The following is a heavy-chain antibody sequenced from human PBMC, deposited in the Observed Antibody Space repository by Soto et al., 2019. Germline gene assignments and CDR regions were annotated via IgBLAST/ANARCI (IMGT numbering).Heavy chain of an antibody. J-gene: IGHJ6*02. CDR2: ISGSGGST. Sequence: PGGSLRLSCAASGFTFSSYAMSWVRQAPGKGLEWVSAISGSGGSTYYADSVKGRFTISRDNSKNTLYLQMNSLRAEDTAVYYCANIYGEDYYYDGMDFWGQGTTVTGSS. CDR3: ANIYGEDYYYDGMDF. V-gene: IGHV3-23*01. D-gene: IGHD4-17*01. CDR1: GFTFSSYA.